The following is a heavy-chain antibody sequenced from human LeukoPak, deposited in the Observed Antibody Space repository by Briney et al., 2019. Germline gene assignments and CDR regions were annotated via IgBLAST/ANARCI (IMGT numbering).Heavy chain of an antibody. Sequence: ASVTVSCKASGYTFTGYYMHWVRQAPGQGLEWMGWINPNSGGTNYAQKFQGRVTMTRDTSISTAYMELSRLRSDDTAVYYCAREGKLTYGDYFDYYYYMDVWGKGTTVTISS. D-gene: IGHD4-17*01. CDR2: INPNSGGT. V-gene: IGHV1-2*02. CDR3: AREGKLTYGDYFDYYYYMDV. CDR1: GYTFTGYY. J-gene: IGHJ6*03.